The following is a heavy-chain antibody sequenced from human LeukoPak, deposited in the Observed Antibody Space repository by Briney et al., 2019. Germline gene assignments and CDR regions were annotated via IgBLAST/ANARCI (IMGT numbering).Heavy chain of an antibody. CDR2: IVPILGIA. V-gene: IGHV1-69*04. J-gene: IGHJ4*02. CDR1: GGTFSSYA. Sequence: SVKVSCKASGGTFSSYAISWVRQAPGQGLEWMGRIVPILGIANYAQKFQGRVTITADKSTSTAYMELSSLRSEDTAVYYCARGAVYYDSSGAFDYWGQGTLVTVSS. CDR3: ARGAVYYDSSGAFDY. D-gene: IGHD3-22*01.